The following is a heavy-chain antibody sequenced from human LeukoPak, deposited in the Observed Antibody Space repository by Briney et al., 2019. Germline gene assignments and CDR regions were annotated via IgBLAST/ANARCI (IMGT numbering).Heavy chain of an antibody. J-gene: IGHJ4*02. CDR2: IHDSGSI. Sequence: SETLSLTCTVSGGSMSYYYWGWIRQPPGKGLEWIGYIHDSGSIFYNPSLKSRLTMSLDTSKKKLSLSLRSVTAADTAVYYCARGAGDLIGDYFDYWGQGTLVTVSS. CDR3: ARGAGDLIGDYFDY. V-gene: IGHV4-59*01. D-gene: IGHD3-10*01. CDR1: GGSMSYYY.